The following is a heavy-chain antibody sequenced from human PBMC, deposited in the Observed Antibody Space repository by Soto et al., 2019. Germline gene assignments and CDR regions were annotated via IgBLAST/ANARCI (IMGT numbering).Heavy chain of an antibody. CDR3: ARVASLIPIFHGLDA. D-gene: IGHD3-3*01. V-gene: IGHV1-18*04. Sequence: QVQLVQSGAEVRKPGASVKVSCKASGYTFTKYGITWARQAPGQGLEWLGWISGDNGNTNFAQRLKDRVTMTTDTSTTTAYMELRSLRRDDTAIYYCARVASLIPIFHGLDAWGQGTTVTVSS. CDR2: ISGDNGNT. CDR1: GYTFTKYG. J-gene: IGHJ6*02.